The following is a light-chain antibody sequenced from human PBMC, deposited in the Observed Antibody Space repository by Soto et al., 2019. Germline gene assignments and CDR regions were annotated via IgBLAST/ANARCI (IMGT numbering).Light chain of an antibody. CDR2: GNS. V-gene: IGLV1-40*01. J-gene: IGLJ2*01. CDR3: QSHDSGLSGVV. Sequence: QSVLTQPPSVSGAPGQRVTISCTGSSSNIGAGYDVHWYQQFPGTAPKLLIYGNSKRPSVVPDRFSGSKSGTSASLAITGLQAEDEADYYCQSHDSGLSGVVFGGGTKVTVL. CDR1: SSNIGAGYD.